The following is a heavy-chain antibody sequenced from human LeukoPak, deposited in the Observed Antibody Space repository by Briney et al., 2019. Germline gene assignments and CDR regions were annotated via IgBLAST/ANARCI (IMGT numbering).Heavy chain of an antibody. J-gene: IGHJ5*02. CDR3: AREVVFSSDVVIDWFDP. D-gene: IGHD6-13*01. CDR2: INHSGST. CDR1: GGSFSGYY. V-gene: IGHV4-34*01. Sequence: PSETLSLTCAVYGGSFSGYYWSWIRQPPGKGLEWIGEINHSGSTNYNPSLKSRVTISVDTSKNQFSLKLSSVTAADTAVYYCAREVVFSSDVVIDWFDPWGQGTLVTVSS.